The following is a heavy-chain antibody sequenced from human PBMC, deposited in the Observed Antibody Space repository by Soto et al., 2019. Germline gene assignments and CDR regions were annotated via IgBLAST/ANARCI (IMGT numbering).Heavy chain of an antibody. CDR1: GFTFSDYY. J-gene: IGHJ3*02. Sequence: PGGSLRLSCAASGFTFSDYYMSWIRQAPGKGLEWVSYISSSGSTIYYADSVKGRFTISRDNAKNSLYLQLTSLRAEDTAAYYCARVKLVPVACAIGRQNAFEIWAQGTMVTVSS. D-gene: IGHD2-8*01. V-gene: IGHV3-11*01. CDR2: ISSSGSTI. CDR3: ARVKLVPVACAIGRQNAFEI.